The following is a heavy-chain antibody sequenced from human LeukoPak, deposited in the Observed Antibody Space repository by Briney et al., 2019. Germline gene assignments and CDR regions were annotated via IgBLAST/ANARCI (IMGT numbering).Heavy chain of an antibody. CDR1: GFTFSSYG. CDR3: AKDGAYSSSPVDY. Sequence: GGSLRPSCAASGFTFSSYGMHWVRQAPGKGLEWVAVIWYDGSNKYYADSVKGRFTISRDNSKNTLYLQMNSLRAEDTAVYYCAKDGAYSSSPVDYWGRGTLVTVSS. CDR2: IWYDGSNK. V-gene: IGHV3-33*06. J-gene: IGHJ4*02. D-gene: IGHD6-6*01.